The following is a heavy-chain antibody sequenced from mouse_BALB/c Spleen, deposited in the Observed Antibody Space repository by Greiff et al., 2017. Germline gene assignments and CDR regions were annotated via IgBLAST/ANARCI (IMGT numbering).Heavy chain of an antibody. V-gene: IGHV2-9*02. CDR2: IWAGGST. CDR3: ARVPQLGNAY. CDR1: GFSLTSYG. Sequence: VQVVESGPGLVAPSQSLSITCTVSGFSLTSYGVHWVRQPPGKGLEWLGVIWAGGSTNYNSALMSRLSISKDNSKSQVFLKMNSLQTDDTAMYYCARVPQLGNAYWGQGTLVTVSA. D-gene: IGHD4-1*02. J-gene: IGHJ3*01.